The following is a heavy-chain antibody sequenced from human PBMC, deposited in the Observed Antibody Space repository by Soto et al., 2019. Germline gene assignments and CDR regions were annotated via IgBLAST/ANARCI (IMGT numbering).Heavy chain of an antibody. D-gene: IGHD6-6*01. CDR1: GFTFSSYS. CDR2: ISSSSSTI. J-gene: IGHJ6*02. V-gene: IGHV3-48*02. CDR3: ARLTIAAPWLVSYYYYGMDV. Sequence: GGSLRLSCAASGFTFSSYSMNWVRQAPGKGLEWVSYISSSSSTIYYADSLKGRFTISRDNAKNSLYLQMNSLRDEDTAVYYCARLTIAAPWLVSYYYYGMDVWGQGTTVTVSS.